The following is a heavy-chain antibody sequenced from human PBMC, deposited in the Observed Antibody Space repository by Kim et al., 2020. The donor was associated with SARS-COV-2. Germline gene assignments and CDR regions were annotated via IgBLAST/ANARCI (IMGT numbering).Heavy chain of an antibody. V-gene: IGHV3-30*01. Sequence: VKGRFTISRDNSKNTLYLQMNSLRAEDTAVYYCARDGYSSGWYSIGYFDYWGQGTLVTVSS. J-gene: IGHJ4*02. CDR3: ARDGYSSGWYSIGYFDY. D-gene: IGHD6-19*01.